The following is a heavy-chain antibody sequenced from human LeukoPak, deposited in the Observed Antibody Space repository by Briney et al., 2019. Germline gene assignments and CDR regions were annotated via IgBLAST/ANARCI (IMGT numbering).Heavy chain of an antibody. CDR2: MSPNSGNT. V-gene: IGHV1-8*01. Sequence: ASVKVSCKASGYTFTGYDINWVRQATGQGLEWMGWMSPNSGNTGYAQEFQGRVSMTSDTSITTAYMELSGLRSDDTAVYFCAITKISSSSLDYWGQGTLVTVSS. CDR1: GYTFTGYD. J-gene: IGHJ4*02. CDR3: AITKISSSSLDY. D-gene: IGHD6-6*01.